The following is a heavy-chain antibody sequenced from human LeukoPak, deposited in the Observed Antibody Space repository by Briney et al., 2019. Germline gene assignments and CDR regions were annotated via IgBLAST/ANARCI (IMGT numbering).Heavy chain of an antibody. V-gene: IGHV3-30*18. D-gene: IGHD6-13*01. CDR2: IPYDGSNK. J-gene: IGHJ4*02. CDR1: GFTFSSYG. Sequence: GRSLRLSCAASGFTFSSYGMHWVRQAPGKGLEWVAVIPYDGSNKYYADSVKGRFTISRDNSKNTLYLQMNSLRAEDTAVYYCAKDSSSWYSSVYFDYWGQGTLVTVSS. CDR3: AKDSSSWYSSVYFDY.